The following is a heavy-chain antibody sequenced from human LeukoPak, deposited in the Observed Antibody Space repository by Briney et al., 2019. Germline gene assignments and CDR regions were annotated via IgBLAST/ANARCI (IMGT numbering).Heavy chain of an antibody. CDR1: GGSFSGYY. Sequence: SETLSLTCAVYGGSFSGYYWSWIRQPPGKGLEWIGEINHSGSTNYNPSLKSRVTISVDTSKNQFSLKLSSVTAADTAVYYCARGRVDIVVVPAAIRSRWFDPWGQGTLVTVSS. J-gene: IGHJ5*02. CDR2: INHSGST. V-gene: IGHV4-34*01. CDR3: ARGRVDIVVVPAAIRSRWFDP. D-gene: IGHD2-2*02.